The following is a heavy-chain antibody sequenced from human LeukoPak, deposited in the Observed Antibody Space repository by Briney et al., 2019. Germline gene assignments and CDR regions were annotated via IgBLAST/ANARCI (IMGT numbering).Heavy chain of an antibody. D-gene: IGHD3-22*01. Sequence: GGSLRLSCAASGFTFSSYGMHWVRQAPGKGLEWVAVISYDGSNKYYADSVKGRFTISRDNSKNTLYLQMNSLRAEDTAVYYFAKLTVGDSSGYYPYYFDYWGQGTLVTVSS. CDR3: AKLTVGDSSGYYPYYFDY. V-gene: IGHV3-30*18. CDR2: ISYDGSNK. J-gene: IGHJ4*02. CDR1: GFTFSSYG.